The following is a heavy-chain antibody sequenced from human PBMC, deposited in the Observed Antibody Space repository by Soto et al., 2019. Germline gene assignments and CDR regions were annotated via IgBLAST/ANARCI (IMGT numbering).Heavy chain of an antibody. J-gene: IGHJ5*02. CDR1: GFSFANSW. D-gene: IGHD6-6*01. Sequence: GESLKISCQGSGFSFANSWIGWVRQTPGKGLEWMGIIYPGDSDTIYSPSFQGHVTISADKSISTAYLQWSSLKASDTAMYYCARLASIGTLVGDWLDPWGQGTLVTAPQ. V-gene: IGHV5-51*01. CDR3: ARLASIGTLVGDWLDP. CDR2: IYPGDSDT.